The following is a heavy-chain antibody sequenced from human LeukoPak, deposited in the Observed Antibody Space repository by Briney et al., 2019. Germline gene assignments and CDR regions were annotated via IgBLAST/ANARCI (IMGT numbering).Heavy chain of an antibody. Sequence: PSETLSLTCTVSGGSISSYYWSWIRQPPGKGLEWIGYIYYSGSTNYNPSLKSRVTISVDTSKNQFSLKLSSVTAADTAMYYCAKIKYNWNYFIDYWGQGTLVTVSS. V-gene: IGHV4-59*08. CDR1: GGSISSYY. CDR3: AKIKYNWNYFIDY. D-gene: IGHD1-7*01. J-gene: IGHJ4*02. CDR2: IYYSGST.